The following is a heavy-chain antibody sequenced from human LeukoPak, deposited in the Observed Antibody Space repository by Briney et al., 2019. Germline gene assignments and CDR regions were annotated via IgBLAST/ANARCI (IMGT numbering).Heavy chain of an antibody. CDR1: RFTFSHSY. J-gene: IGHJ4*02. CDR3: ARDLNYNLDF. Sequence: QPGGSLKLSCAASRFTFSHSYMHWVRQAPGKGLVWVSRIDNDGGTGYADSVKGRFTITRDNAKNTVFLQMSSLRAEDTALYYCARDLNYNLDFWGQGTLVTVSS. V-gene: IGHV3-74*01. CDR2: IDNDGGT. D-gene: IGHD5-24*01.